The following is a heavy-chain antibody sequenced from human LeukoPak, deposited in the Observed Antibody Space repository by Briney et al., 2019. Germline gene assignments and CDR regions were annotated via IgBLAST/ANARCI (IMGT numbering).Heavy chain of an antibody. V-gene: IGHV3-23*01. CDR3: AKSVRSLYDILTGYPQHYFDY. CDR1: GFTFSSYA. CDR2: ISGSGGST. Sequence: GGSLRLSCAASGFTFSSYAMSWVRQAPGKGLEWVSAISGSGGSTYYADSAKGRFTISRDNSKNTLYLQMNSLRAEDTAVYYCAKSVRSLYDILTGYPQHYFDYWGQGTLVTVSS. D-gene: IGHD3-9*01. J-gene: IGHJ4*02.